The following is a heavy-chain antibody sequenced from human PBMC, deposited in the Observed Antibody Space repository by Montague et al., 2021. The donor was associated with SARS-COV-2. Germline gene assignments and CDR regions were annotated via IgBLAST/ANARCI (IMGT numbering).Heavy chain of an antibody. J-gene: IGHJ4*02. CDR2: IDWDDDK. D-gene: IGHD3-10*01. CDR3: ARTYYYGSGSYYTYYFDY. V-gene: IGHV2-70*01. Sequence: PALVKPTQTLTLTCTFSGFSLSTSGMCVSWIRQPPGKALEWLALIDWDDDKYYSTSLETRLTTSKDTSKNQVVLTMTNMDPVDTATYYCARTYYYGSGSYYTYYFDYWGQGTLVTVSS. CDR1: GFSLSTSGMC.